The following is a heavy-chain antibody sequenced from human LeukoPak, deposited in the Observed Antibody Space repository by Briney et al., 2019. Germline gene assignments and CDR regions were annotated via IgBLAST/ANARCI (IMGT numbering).Heavy chain of an antibody. CDR3: ARGLLRYFDWLTPLDY. CDR2: INPNSGGT. J-gene: IGHJ4*02. Sequence: GASVKVSCKASGYTFTGYYMHWVRQAPGQGLEWMGWINPNSGGTNYAQKFQDRVTMTRETSIRTACMELRRMRFDDTAVYYCARGLLRYFDWLTPLDYWGPGTLVTVSS. CDR1: GYTFTGYY. V-gene: IGHV1-2*02. D-gene: IGHD3-9*01.